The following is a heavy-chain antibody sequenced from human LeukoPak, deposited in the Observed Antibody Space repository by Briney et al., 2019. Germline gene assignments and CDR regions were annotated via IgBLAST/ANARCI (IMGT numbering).Heavy chain of an antibody. J-gene: IGHJ4*02. V-gene: IGHV4-61*01. CDR3: ARGTVTTGWRD. CDR1: GGSISSSSYY. D-gene: IGHD4-17*01. Sequence: SETLSLTCTVSGGSISSSSYYWSWIRQPPGKGLEWIGYIYYSGSTNYNPSLKSRVTISVDTSKNQFSLKLSSVTAADAAVYYCARGTVTTGWRDWGQGTLVTVSS. CDR2: IYYSGST.